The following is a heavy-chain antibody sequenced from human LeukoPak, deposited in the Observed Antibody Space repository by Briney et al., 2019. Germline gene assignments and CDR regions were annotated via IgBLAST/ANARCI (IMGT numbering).Heavy chain of an antibody. V-gene: IGHV4-59*01. CDR3: ARGYSSGWYSSQKFDP. D-gene: IGHD6-19*01. CDR2: IYYSGST. Sequence: SETLSLTCTVSGGSISSYYWSWIRQPPGKGLEWIGYIYYSGSTNYNPSLKSRVTISVDTSKNQFSLKLCSVTAADTAVYYCARGYSSGWYSSQKFDPWGQGTLVTVSS. CDR1: GGSISSYY. J-gene: IGHJ5*02.